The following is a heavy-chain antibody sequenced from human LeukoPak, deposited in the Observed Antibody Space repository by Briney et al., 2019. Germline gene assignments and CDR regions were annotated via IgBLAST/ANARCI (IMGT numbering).Heavy chain of an antibody. CDR1: GFTFSSYI. Sequence: GGSLRLSCAASGFTFSSYIMNWVRQAPGKGLEWVSSISSSSSYIYYADSVKGRFTISRDNAKNSLYLQMNSLRAEDTAVYYCARDILTGYYIVVDYWGQGTLVTVSS. D-gene: IGHD3-9*01. J-gene: IGHJ4*02. CDR3: ARDILTGYYIVVDY. CDR2: ISSSSSYI. V-gene: IGHV3-21*01.